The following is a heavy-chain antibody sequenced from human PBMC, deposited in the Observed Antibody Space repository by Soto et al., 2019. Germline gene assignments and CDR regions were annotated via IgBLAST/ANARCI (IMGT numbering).Heavy chain of an antibody. J-gene: IGHJ4*02. V-gene: IGHV3-48*03. D-gene: IGHD6-13*01. CDR1: GFTFSSYE. CDR2: ISSSGSTI. CDR3: ARRSMLTAAPWPYYFDY. Sequence: GGSLRLSCAASGFTFSSYEMNWVRQAPGKGLEWVSYISSSGSTIYYADSVKGRFTISRDNAKNSLYLQMNSLRAEDTAVYYCARRSMLTAAPWPYYFDYWGQGTLVTVSS.